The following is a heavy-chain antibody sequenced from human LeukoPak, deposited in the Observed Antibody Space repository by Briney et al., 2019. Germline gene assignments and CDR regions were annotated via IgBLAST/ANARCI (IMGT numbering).Heavy chain of an antibody. CDR3: ARAPTTVTNHDAFDI. J-gene: IGHJ3*02. V-gene: IGHV4-59*12. D-gene: IGHD4-17*01. CDR2: IYYSGST. CDR1: GGSISSYY. Sequence: SETLSLTCTVSGGSISSYYWSWIRQPPGKGLEWIGYIYYSGSTNYNPSLKSRVTISVDRSKNQFSLKLSSVTAADTAVYYCARAPTTVTNHDAFDIWGQGTMVTVSS.